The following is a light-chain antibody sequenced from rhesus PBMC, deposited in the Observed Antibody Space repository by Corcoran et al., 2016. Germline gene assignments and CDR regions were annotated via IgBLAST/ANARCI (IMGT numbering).Light chain of an antibody. Sequence: DIQMIQSPSSLSASVGDRVTITCRASETVNNHLHWHQQKPGNAPMVLIYNASTLQSGVPSRCSGTGSGTHFTLPISSLQPEDFATYYCQHSYVPPLTFGGVTKVDLK. V-gene: IGKV1-74*01. CDR1: ETVNNH. CDR3: QHSYVPPLT. CDR2: NAS. J-gene: IGKJ4*01.